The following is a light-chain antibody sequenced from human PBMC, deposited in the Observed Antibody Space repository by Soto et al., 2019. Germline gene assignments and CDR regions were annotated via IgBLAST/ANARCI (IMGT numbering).Light chain of an antibody. J-gene: IGKJ4*01. Sequence: DFQMTQSPSTLSASVGDRVTITCRASHSISNSLNWYQQKPGRAPKVLIYAASNLQSGVPSRFSGSGSGTDFTLTISSLQPEDFATYYCQQSYTTPSFGGGTKVDIK. CDR1: HSISNS. CDR3: QQSYTTPS. V-gene: IGKV1-39*01. CDR2: AAS.